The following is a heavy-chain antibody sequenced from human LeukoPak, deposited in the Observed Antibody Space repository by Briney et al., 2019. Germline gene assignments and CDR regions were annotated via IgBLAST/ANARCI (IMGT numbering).Heavy chain of an antibody. D-gene: IGHD3-10*01. Sequence: KPSETLSLTCTVSGGSISSYFWSWIRQPAGRGLAWVWYIHYSGRTNYNPSLKSRVTISVDTSKNQFSLKLRSVTAADTGVYYSARDEGFGELLGKDAIAMGSRGTMVTVP. J-gene: IGHJ3*02. CDR2: IHYSGRT. CDR3: ARDEGFGELLGKDAIAM. V-gene: IGHV4-59*01. CDR1: GGSISSYF.